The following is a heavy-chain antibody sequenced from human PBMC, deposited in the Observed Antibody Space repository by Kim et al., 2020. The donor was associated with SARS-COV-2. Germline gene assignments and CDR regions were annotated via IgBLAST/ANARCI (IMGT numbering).Heavy chain of an antibody. D-gene: IGHD6-13*01. J-gene: IGHJ6*02. Sequence: SLTSRVTISVDTAKNQFSLKLSSVTAADTAVYYCARDSRIAAAGTYGMDVWGQGTTVTVSS. V-gene: IGHV4-59*01. CDR3: ARDSRIAAAGTYGMDV.